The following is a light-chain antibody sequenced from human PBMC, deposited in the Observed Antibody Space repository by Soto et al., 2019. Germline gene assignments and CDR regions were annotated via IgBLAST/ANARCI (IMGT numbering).Light chain of an antibody. CDR2: EVS. CDR3: SSYTRNSTLV. J-gene: IGLJ2*01. CDR1: SSDVGGYNY. V-gene: IGLV2-14*01. Sequence: QSALTQPASVSGSPGQSITISCTGTSSDVGGYNYVSWYQQHPGKAPKFMIYEVSNRPSGVSNRFPGSKSGNTASLTISGLQAEDEADYYCSSYTRNSTLVFGGGTKLTVL.